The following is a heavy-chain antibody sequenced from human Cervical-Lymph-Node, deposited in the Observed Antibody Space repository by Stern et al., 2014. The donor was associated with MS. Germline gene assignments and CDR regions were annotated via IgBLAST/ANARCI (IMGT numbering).Heavy chain of an antibody. CDR3: ARDGMTAATYYFDF. CDR1: GYSFTSYY. J-gene: IGHJ4*02. Sequence: VQLVESGAEVKKPGASVKVSCKASGYSFTSYYMHWVRQAPGQGLEWMGIINPSGGRTNYAQKFQDRVTMTRDTSTSTVYMEMISLRSEDTALYYCARDGMTAATYYFDFWGQGTVVTVSS. V-gene: IGHV1-46*01. D-gene: IGHD6-13*01. CDR2: INPSGGRT.